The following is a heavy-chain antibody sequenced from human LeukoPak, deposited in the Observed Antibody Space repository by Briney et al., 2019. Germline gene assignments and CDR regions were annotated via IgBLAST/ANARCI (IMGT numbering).Heavy chain of an antibody. CDR3: ARGNPMYYYGSGSDYYYYYYGMDV. V-gene: IGHV1-46*01. CDR1: GYSFTRYY. Sequence: ASVKVSCKAFGYSFTRYYMHWVRQAPGQGLEWMGKINPSGGSTTYAQKFQGRVTMTRDTSTSTVYMELSSLRSEDTAVYYCARGNPMYYYGSGSDYYYYYYGMDVWGQGTTVTVSS. J-gene: IGHJ6*02. D-gene: IGHD3-10*01. CDR2: INPSGGST.